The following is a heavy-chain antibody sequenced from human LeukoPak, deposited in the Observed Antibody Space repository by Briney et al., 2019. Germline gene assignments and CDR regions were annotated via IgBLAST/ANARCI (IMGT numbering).Heavy chain of an antibody. CDR1: GGSFSGYY. CDR2: INHSGST. J-gene: IGHJ4*02. V-gene: IGHV4-34*01. Sequence: SETLSLTCGVYGGSFSGYYWSWIRQPPGKGLEWIGEINHSGSTNYNPSLKSRVTISVDTSKNQFSLYLTSVTAAGTAVYYCATRTKWGQGTLVTVSS. CDR3: ATRTK. D-gene: IGHD2-8*01.